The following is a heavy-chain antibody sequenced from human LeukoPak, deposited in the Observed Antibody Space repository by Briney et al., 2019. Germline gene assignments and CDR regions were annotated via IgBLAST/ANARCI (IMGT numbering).Heavy chain of an antibody. D-gene: IGHD3-10*01. J-gene: IGHJ4*02. V-gene: IGHV3-48*04. CDR1: GFTFSSYS. CDR3: VLNYGSGSYYLPL. CDR2: ISSSPSTI. Sequence: GGSLRLSCAASGFTFSSYSMNWVRQAPGKGLEWVSFISSSPSTIYYADSVKGRYTISRDNAKNSLYLQMNSLRAEDTAVYYCVLNYGSGSYYLPLWGQGTLVTVSS.